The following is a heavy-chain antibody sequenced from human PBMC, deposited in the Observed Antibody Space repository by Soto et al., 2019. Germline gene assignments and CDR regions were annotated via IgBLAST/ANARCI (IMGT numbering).Heavy chain of an antibody. V-gene: IGHV4-59*01. CDR1: GGSMIAYY. J-gene: IGHJ4*02. Sequence: SETLSLTCTVSGGSMIAYYWNWMRQPPGKGLQWIGYTYYSGSTTYNPSLKSRVTIPVDSPKNQFSLKLDSVTPADTAVYYCARVRGTAGKRYFDYWGPGTLVTAPQ. CDR3: ARVRGTAGKRYFDY. CDR2: TYYSGST. D-gene: IGHD6-13*01.